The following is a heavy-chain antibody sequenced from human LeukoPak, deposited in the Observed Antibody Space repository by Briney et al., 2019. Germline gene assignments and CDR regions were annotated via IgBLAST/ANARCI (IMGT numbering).Heavy chain of an antibody. CDR2: IYHSEST. CDR1: GDSINSRSYY. Sequence: PSETLSLTCAVSGDSINSRSYYWAWIRQPPGKGLEWIGSIYHSESTYYNPSLKSRVTISLDTSKNQFSLRLSSLTAADTAVYYCARDRLSLGAFDIWGQGTMVTVSS. J-gene: IGHJ3*02. D-gene: IGHD7-27*01. CDR3: ARDRLSLGAFDI. V-gene: IGHV4-39*07.